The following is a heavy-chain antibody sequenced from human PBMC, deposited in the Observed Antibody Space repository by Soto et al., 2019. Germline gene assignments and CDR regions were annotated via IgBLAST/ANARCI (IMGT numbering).Heavy chain of an antibody. CDR2: MSPGGNSQ. CDR1: GFNFNIHA. Sequence: PGGSLRLSCAAPGFNFNIHALHWIRQAPGEGLEWVAVMSPGGNSQYYADSVKGRFTISRDTSKSILYLQMTSLRPEDTAVYYCASGAAFYYDTSRYWGQGTLVTVSS. D-gene: IGHD3-22*01. J-gene: IGHJ4*02. CDR3: ASGAAFYYDTSRY. V-gene: IGHV3-30-3*01.